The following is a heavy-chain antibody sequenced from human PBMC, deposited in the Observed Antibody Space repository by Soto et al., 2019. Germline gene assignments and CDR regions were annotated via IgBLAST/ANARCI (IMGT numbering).Heavy chain of an antibody. CDR1: GYTFTGYY. CDR2: INPNSGGT. V-gene: IGHV1-2*02. J-gene: IGHJ6*02. CDR3: ARDGAGYCTNGVCYTGNYYSYYGMDV. Sequence: ASVKVSCKASGYTFTGYYMHWVRQAPGQGLEWMGWINPNSGGTNYAQKFQGRVTMTRDTSISTAYMELSRLRSDDTAVYYCARDGAGYCTNGVCYTGNYYSYYGMDVWGQGTTVTVSS. D-gene: IGHD2-8*01.